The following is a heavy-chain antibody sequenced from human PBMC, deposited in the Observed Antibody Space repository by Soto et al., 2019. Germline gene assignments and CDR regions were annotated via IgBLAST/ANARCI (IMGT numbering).Heavy chain of an antibody. D-gene: IGHD3-9*01. CDR3: ARSYYDILTGYPGYYYYGMDV. Sequence: PSETLSLTCTVSGGSVSSGSYYWSWIRQPPGKGLEWFFYIYYSGSTNYNPSLKSRVTISVDTSKNQFSLKLSSVTAADTAVYYCARSYYDILTGYPGYYYYGMDVWGQGTTVTVSS. V-gene: IGHV4-61*01. CDR1: GGSVSSGSYY. CDR2: IYYSGST. J-gene: IGHJ6*02.